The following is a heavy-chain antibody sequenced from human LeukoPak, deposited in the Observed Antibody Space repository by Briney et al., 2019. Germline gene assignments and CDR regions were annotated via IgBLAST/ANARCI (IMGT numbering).Heavy chain of an antibody. CDR1: GGTFSSYA. Sequence: SVKVSCKASGGTFSSYAISWVRQAPGQGLEGMGGIIPIFGTANYAQKFQGRVTITADESTSTAYMELSSLRSEDTAVYYCAGADSTAGYPYDPWGQGTLVTVSS. V-gene: IGHV1-69*01. CDR3: AGADSTAGYPYDP. J-gene: IGHJ5*02. D-gene: IGHD3-22*01. CDR2: IIPIFGTA.